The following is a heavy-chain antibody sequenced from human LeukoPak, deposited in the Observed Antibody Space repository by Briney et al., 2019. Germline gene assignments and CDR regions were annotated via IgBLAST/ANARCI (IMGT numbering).Heavy chain of an antibody. J-gene: IGHJ4*02. V-gene: IGHV1-24*01. Sequence: WASVKVSCKISGFGLSVLSIHWMRQAPGKGLEWVGGIRPETGEPIFAQKFRGRVTITEDTFTDTGYLELRGLTSEDTAVYYCSTDSGRSYFYFDFWGQGTLVTVSS. CDR2: IRPETGEP. CDR1: GFGLSVLS. D-gene: IGHD3-10*01. CDR3: STDSGRSYFYFDF.